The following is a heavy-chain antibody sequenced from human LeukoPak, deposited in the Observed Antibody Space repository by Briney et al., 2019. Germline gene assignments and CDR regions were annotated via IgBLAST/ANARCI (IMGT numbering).Heavy chain of an antibody. J-gene: IGHJ3*02. Sequence: ETLSLTCSVSGGSLTGHYWSWVRQAPGKGLEWVSYINRGSSTIYYADSVKGRFTISRDNAKNSLYLQMNSLRDEDTAVYYCARECLMVGVYDAFDIWGQGTMVTVSS. CDR2: INRGSSTI. V-gene: IGHV3-48*02. CDR1: GGSLTGHY. CDR3: ARECLMVGVYDAFDI. D-gene: IGHD1-26*01.